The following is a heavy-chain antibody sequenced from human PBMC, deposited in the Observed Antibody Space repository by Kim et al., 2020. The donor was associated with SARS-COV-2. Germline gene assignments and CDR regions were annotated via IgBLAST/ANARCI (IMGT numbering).Heavy chain of an antibody. J-gene: IGHJ4*02. CDR1: GYRFTDYR. V-gene: IGHV1-18*01. CDR3: AREGDYVATVTRPFDY. D-gene: IGHD4-17*01. Sequence: ASVKVSCKASGYRFTDYRITWVRQAPGQGLEWMGLISVYNGKTNYAQNFQDRVTMTTDTSTATAYMELRSLRSDDTARYFCAREGDYVATVTRPFDYWGQ. CDR2: ISVYNGKT.